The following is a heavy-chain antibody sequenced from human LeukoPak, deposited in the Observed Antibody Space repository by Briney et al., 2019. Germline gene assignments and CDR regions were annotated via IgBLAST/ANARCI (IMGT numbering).Heavy chain of an antibody. CDR2: IKSKTDGGTT. J-gene: IGHJ4*02. CDR1: GFTFSNAW. Sequence: GGSLRLSCAASGFTFSNAWMSWVRQAPGKGLEWVGRIKSKTDGGTTDYAAPVKGRFTISRDDSKNTLYLQMNSLKTEDTAVYYCTTMGIPYDYVWGSYRLDYWGQGTLVTVSS. V-gene: IGHV3-15*01. D-gene: IGHD3-16*02. CDR3: TTMGIPYDYVWGSYRLDY.